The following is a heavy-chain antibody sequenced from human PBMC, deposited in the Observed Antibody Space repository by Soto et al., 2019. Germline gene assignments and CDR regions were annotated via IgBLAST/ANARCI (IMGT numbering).Heavy chain of an antibody. CDR3: AKERATTTAFDY. CDR2: ITDNGGST. CDR1: GFTFSRDG. D-gene: IGHD4-17*01. J-gene: IGHJ4*02. V-gene: IGHV3-23*01. Sequence: GGSLRLSCAASGFTFSRDGIIWVRQAPGKGLEWVSLITDNGGSTYYADSVKGRFTISRDNTKNTLFLQMNSLRAEDTAVYYCAKERATTTAFDYWGQGALVTVSS.